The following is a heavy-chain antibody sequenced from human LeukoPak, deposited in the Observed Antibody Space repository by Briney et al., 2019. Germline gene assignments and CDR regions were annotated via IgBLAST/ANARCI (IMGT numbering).Heavy chain of an antibody. V-gene: IGHV4-39*01. J-gene: IGHJ4*02. D-gene: IGHD1-20*01. Sequence: SETLSLTCSVSGRSISSSNYFWGWIRQPPGQGLEWIGSIFYSGSTYYNPSLKGRVTISVDTSKNQFSLKLSSVTATDTAVYYCASVDYNWNYFHFWGQGTLVTVSS. CDR1: GRSISSSNYF. CDR3: ASVDYNWNYFHF. CDR2: IFYSGST.